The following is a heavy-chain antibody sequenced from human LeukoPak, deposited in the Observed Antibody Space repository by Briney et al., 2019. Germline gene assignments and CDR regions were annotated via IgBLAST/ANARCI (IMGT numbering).Heavy chain of an antibody. V-gene: IGHV4-34*01. J-gene: IGHJ5*02. CDR1: GGSFSGYY. CDR3: ARAKVITGLYSGYDLRRYNWFDP. D-gene: IGHD5-12*01. Sequence: PSETLSLTCAVYGGSFSGYYWSWIRQPPGKGLEWIGEINHSGSTNYNPSLKSRVTISVDTSKNQFSLKLTSVTAADTAVYYCARAKVITGLYSGYDLRRYNWFDPWGQGTLVTVSS. CDR2: INHSGST.